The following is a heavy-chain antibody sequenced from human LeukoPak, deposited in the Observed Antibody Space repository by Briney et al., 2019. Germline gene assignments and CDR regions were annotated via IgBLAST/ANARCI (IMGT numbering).Heavy chain of an antibody. CDR2: MNPNSGNT. Sequence: ASVKVSCKASGYTFTSYDINWVRQATGQGLEWMGWMNPNSGNTGYAQKFQGRVTMTEDTSTDTAYMELSSLRSEDTAVYYCATDLLWFGETDTDAEYFQHWGQGTLVTVSS. D-gene: IGHD3-10*01. V-gene: IGHV1-8*01. CDR1: GYTFTSYD. J-gene: IGHJ1*01. CDR3: ATDLLWFGETDTDAEYFQH.